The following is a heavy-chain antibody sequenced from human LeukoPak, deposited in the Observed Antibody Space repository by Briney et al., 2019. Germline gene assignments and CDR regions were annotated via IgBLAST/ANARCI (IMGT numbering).Heavy chain of an antibody. V-gene: IGHV4-59*12. D-gene: IGHD4-17*01. J-gene: IGHJ4*02. CDR1: GGSISSYF. CDR3: ARDYGDYFDY. Sequence: PSETLSLTCNVSGGSISSYFWSWIRQPPGKGLEWIGYIYYSGSTTYNPSLKSRVSISVDTSKSQFSLKLSSVTTADTAVYYCARDYGDYFDYWGQGTLVTVSS. CDR2: IYYSGST.